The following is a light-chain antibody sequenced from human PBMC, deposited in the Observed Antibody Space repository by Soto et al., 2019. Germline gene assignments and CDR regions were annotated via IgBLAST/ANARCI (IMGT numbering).Light chain of an antibody. J-gene: IGKJ3*01. Sequence: DIQLTQSPSSLSPPLGARATFTAGASQGFGGYLAGFQQKPGKAPRLLIYAASTLQSGVPSRFSGSGSGTEFTLTISSLQPEDFATYYCQQLNSYPLTFGPGTKVDIK. CDR3: QQLNSYPLT. V-gene: IGKV1-9*01. CDR2: AAS. CDR1: QGFGGY.